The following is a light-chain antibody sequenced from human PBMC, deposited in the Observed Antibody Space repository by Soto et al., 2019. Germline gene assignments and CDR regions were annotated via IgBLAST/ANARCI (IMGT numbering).Light chain of an antibody. CDR3: MQSTQLPPT. V-gene: IGKV2D-29*02. CDR2: EVS. Sequence: DVVMTQTPLSLSVAPGQPASISCKSSQSLLHITGETFLFWYLQKPGQSPQLLIYEVSTRVSGVPDRFSGSGSGTDFTLEISRVETDDVRSYYCMQSTQLPPTFGQGTRLGIE. CDR1: QSLLHITGETF. J-gene: IGKJ5*01.